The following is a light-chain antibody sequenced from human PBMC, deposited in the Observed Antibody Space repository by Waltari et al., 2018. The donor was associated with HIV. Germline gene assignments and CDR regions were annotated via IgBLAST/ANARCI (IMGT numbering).Light chain of an antibody. CDR2: TNS. CDR3: AVWDDSLTGRV. Sequence: QSVLTQPPSASGTPGQRVTSSCPGHNSNICRNVVSWSQQFPGSAPKLLISTNSQRPSGVPDRFSGSKSGTSASLAISGLRSEDEADYYCAVWDDSLTGRVFGGGTKLTVL. J-gene: IGLJ3*02. V-gene: IGLV1-47*01. CDR1: NSNICRNV.